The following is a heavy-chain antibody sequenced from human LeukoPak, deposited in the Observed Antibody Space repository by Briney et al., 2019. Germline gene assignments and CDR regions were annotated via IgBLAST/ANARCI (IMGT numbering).Heavy chain of an antibody. CDR3: WAAVDLNDY. V-gene: IGHV3-73*01. Sequence: GGSLRLSCAASGFTFSGSAMHWVRQASGKGLEWLGRIRSKADSYTTAYAASVKGRFILSRDDSKNTAYLQMNSLKTEDKAVYYCWAAVDLNDYWGQGTLVTVSS. J-gene: IGHJ4*02. CDR2: IRSKADSYTT. D-gene: IGHD6-13*01. CDR1: GFTFSGSA.